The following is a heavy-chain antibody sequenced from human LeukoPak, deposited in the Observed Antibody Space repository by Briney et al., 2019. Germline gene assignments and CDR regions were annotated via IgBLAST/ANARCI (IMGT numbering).Heavy chain of an antibody. D-gene: IGHD4-23*01. V-gene: IGHV1-18*01. CDR1: GSTFTSYG. J-gene: IGHJ4*02. Sequence: GASVKVSCKASGSTFTSYGISWARQARGQGLEWMGWIIAYNGNTNYSQKLQGRVTITTDTSTSTAYLELRSLRSDDTAVYYCARSGAGSELDLYGGGYWGQGTLVTVSS. CDR2: IIAYNGNT. CDR3: ARSGAGSELDLYGGGY.